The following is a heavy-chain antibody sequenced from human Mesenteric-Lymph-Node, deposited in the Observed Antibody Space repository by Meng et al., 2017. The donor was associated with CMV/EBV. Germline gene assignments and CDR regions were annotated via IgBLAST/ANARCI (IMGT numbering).Heavy chain of an antibody. D-gene: IGHD3-3*01. Sequence: ASVKVSCKASGYTLTSHDIVWVRQATGQGLEWMGWMNPNSGNTGYAQKFQGRVTMTRDTSTSTVYMELSSLRSEDTAVYYCARYDFWSGYDMDVWGQGTTVTVSS. CDR1: GYTLTSHD. CDR2: MNPNSGNT. CDR3: ARYDFWSGYDMDV. V-gene: IGHV1-8*01. J-gene: IGHJ6*02.